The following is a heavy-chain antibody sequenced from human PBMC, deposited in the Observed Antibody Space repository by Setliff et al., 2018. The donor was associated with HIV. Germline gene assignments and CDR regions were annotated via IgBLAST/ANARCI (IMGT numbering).Heavy chain of an antibody. D-gene: IGHD3-22*01. CDR1: GGSITRTPYY. V-gene: IGHV4-39*01. CDR2: IHDSGRT. Sequence: SETLSLTCTVSGGSITRTPYYWGWIRQPPGKGLEWIGSIHDSGRTYYNPSLKSRVTTSIDTSKNQFSLNLTSVTAADTAVYYCASRVYYYDSNNFLREEGFDPWGQGTLVTVSS. CDR3: ASRVYYYDSNNFLREEGFDP. J-gene: IGHJ5*02.